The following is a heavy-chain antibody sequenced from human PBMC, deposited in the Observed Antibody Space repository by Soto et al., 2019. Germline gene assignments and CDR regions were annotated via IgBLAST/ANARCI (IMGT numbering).Heavy chain of an antibody. CDR1: GRSMSGYN. D-gene: IGHD3-10*01. CDR3: ARNGVGFGFDI. J-gene: IGHJ3*02. CDR2: IGPTGDT. V-gene: IGHV4-34*02. Sequence: QVQQQQWGARLLKPSETLSLTCAEYGRSMSGYNWSWLRRSPVRGLEWIGEIGPTGDTNYGPSFMSRVTVSVDTSKYELSLRLTQVTAADTAPYLCARNGVGFGFDIWGLGTMVSVSS.